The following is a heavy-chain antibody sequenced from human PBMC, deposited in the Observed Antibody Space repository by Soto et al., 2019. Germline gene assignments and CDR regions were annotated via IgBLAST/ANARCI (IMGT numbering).Heavy chain of an antibody. V-gene: IGHV3-53*01. CDR3: ARGVNDDS. D-gene: IGHD1-1*01. J-gene: IGHJ4*02. CDR1: GFSVGGNP. CDR2: IHTGGAT. Sequence: EVKLVESGGGLMQPGGSLRLSCAASGFSVGGNPMTWVRQAPGKGLEWVAVIHTGGATFYADPVKGRFTISRDNYKNTVYLQMNSLTVGDTAMYFCARGVNDDSWVQGTLVTVSS.